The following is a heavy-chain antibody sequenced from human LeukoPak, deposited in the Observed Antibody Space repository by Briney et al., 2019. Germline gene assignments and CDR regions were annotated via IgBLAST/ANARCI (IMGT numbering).Heavy chain of an antibody. CDR3: ASYGEGIYFDY. V-gene: IGHV1-69*05. CDR2: IIPIFGTA. J-gene: IGHJ4*02. Sequence: SVKVSCKASGGTFSSYAISWVRQAPGQGLEWMGRIIPIFGTANYAQKFQGRVTITTDESTSTAYMELSSLRSEDTAVYNCASYGEGIYFDYWGQGTLVTVSS. CDR1: GGTFSSYA. D-gene: IGHD4-17*01.